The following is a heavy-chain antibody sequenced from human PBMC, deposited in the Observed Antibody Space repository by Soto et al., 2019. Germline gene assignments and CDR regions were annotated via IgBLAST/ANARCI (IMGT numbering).Heavy chain of an antibody. CDR1: GYTFTRYG. Sequence: ASGKGSCKASGYTFTRYGISWGRQAPGQGLEWMGWISAYNGNTNYAQKLQGRVTMTTDTSTSTAYMELRSLRSDDTAVYYCARDLGDSSVNWFDPWGQGTLITVSS. V-gene: IGHV1-18*01. CDR2: ISAYNGNT. CDR3: ARDLGDSSVNWFDP. J-gene: IGHJ5*02. D-gene: IGHD3-16*01.